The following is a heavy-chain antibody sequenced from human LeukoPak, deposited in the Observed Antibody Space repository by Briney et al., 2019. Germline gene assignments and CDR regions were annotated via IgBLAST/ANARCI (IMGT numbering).Heavy chain of an antibody. CDR2: IYYSGST. CDR1: GGSISSSSYY. CDR3: ARKYYEFWRGYYGPFDY. Sequence: SEILSLTCTVSGGSISSSSYYWGWIRQPPGKGLEWIGSIYYSGSTYYNPSLKSRVTISVDTSKNQFSLKLSSVTAADTAVYYCARKYYEFWRGYYGPFDYWGQGTLVTVSS. D-gene: IGHD3-3*01. V-gene: IGHV4-39*01. J-gene: IGHJ4*02.